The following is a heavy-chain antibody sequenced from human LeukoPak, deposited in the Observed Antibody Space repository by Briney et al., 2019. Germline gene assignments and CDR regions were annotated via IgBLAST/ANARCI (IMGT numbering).Heavy chain of an antibody. CDR1: GFSFSDYY. V-gene: IGHV3-11*05. D-gene: IGHD3-10*01. Sequence: PGGSLRLSCAASGFSFSDYYMSWIRQAPGKGLEWVAYISTTSSYTNYADSVKGRFTISRDNAKNSLYPQMNSLRAEDTAVYYCARGLYGSESSYFDYWGQGTLVTVSS. CDR3: ARGLYGSESSYFDY. J-gene: IGHJ4*02. CDR2: ISTTSSYT.